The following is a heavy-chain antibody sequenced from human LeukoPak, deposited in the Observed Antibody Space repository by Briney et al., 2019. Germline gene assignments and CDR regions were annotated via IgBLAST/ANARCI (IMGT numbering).Heavy chain of an antibody. V-gene: IGHV3-74*01. Sequence: PGGSLRLSCAASGFTFSNYWMHWVRQAPGKGLVWVSRTNSDGSTTSHADSVKGRFTISRDNAKNTLFLQLNSLRVEDTAVYYCARAGSGNRWANYGMDAWGQGTTVIVSS. CDR1: GFTFSNYW. J-gene: IGHJ6*02. CDR2: TNSDGSTT. D-gene: IGHD1-1*01. CDR3: ARAGSGNRWANYGMDA.